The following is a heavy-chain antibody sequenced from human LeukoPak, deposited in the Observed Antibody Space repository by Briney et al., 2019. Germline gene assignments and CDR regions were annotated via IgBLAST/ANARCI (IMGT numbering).Heavy chain of an antibody. CDR3: ANGQLVHMDV. V-gene: IGHV3-23*01. CDR1: EFTVSSNY. D-gene: IGHD6-6*01. J-gene: IGHJ6*03. CDR2: ISGSGGST. Sequence: GGSLRLSCAASEFTVSSNYKSWVRQAPGKGLEWVSAISGSGGSTYYADSVKGRFTISRDNSKNTLYLQMNSLRAEDTAVYYCANGQLVHMDVWGKGTTVTVSS.